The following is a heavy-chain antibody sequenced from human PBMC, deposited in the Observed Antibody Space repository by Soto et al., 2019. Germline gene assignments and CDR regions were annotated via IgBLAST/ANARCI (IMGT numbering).Heavy chain of an antibody. D-gene: IGHD2-8*01. CDR1: GGSISGDYY. Sequence: LSLTCSVSGGSISGDYYWSWIRQSPEKGLEWIGYIYYSGSSYSNPALQSRLSMSLDTSKNQFSLKLRSVTAADTAVYYCARDRADCTNGVCPGNWFDPWGQGTLVTVSS. CDR2: IYYSGSS. V-gene: IGHV4-30-4*08. J-gene: IGHJ5*02. CDR3: ARDRADCTNGVCPGNWFDP.